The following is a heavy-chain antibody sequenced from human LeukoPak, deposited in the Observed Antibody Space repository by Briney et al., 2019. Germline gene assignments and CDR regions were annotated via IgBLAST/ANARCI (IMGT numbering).Heavy chain of an antibody. CDR2: NSSSSSYI. CDR1: GFTFSSYS. J-gene: IGHJ5*02. V-gene: IGHV3-21*01. D-gene: IGHD2-2*01. CDR3: ARGILPIVVVPAATFEP. Sequence: GGSLRLSCAASGFTFSSYSMNWVRQAPGKGLEWVSSNSSSSSYIYYADSVKGRFTISRDNAKNSLYLQMNSLRAEDTAVYYCARGILPIVVVPAATFEPWGQGTLVTVSS.